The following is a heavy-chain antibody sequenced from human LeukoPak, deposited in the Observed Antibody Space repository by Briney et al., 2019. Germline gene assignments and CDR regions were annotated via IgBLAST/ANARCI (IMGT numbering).Heavy chain of an antibody. V-gene: IGHV4-59*12. D-gene: IGHD2-2*01. CDR2: IYYSGST. Sequence: PSETLSLTCTVSGGSISSYYWSWIRQPPGKGLEWIGYIYYSGSTYYNPSLKSRVTISVDTSKNQFFLRLSSVTAADSAVYYCARWGTYASTSNWFDPWGQGTRVTVSS. CDR1: GGSISSYY. CDR3: ARWGTYASTSNWFDP. J-gene: IGHJ5*02.